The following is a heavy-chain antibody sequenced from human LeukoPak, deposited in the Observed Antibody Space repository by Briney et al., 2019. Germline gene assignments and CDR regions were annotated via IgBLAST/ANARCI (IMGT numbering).Heavy chain of an antibody. Sequence: GASVKVSCKASGYTFTSYGISWVRQAPGQGLEWMGWISAYNGNTNYAQKLQGRVTMTTDTSTSTAYMELRSLRSDDTAVYYCARDWRAGTRRDWFDPWGQGTLVTVSS. CDR3: ARDWRAGTRRDWFDP. V-gene: IGHV1-18*01. CDR2: ISAYNGNT. D-gene: IGHD1/OR15-1a*01. CDR1: GYTFTSYG. J-gene: IGHJ5*02.